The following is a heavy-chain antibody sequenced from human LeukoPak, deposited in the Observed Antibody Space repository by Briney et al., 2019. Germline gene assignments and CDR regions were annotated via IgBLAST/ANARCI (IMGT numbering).Heavy chain of an antibody. CDR3: ARRTPYSSGPFDY. V-gene: IGHV3-66*01. CDR2: IYSGGST. Sequence: GGSLRLSCAASGFTVSSNYMSWVRQAPGKGLEWVSVIYSGGSTYYVDSVKGRFTISRDNSKNTLYLQMNNLRAEDTAVYYCARRTPYSSGPFDYWGLGTLVTVSS. J-gene: IGHJ4*02. D-gene: IGHD6-19*01. CDR1: GFTVSSNY.